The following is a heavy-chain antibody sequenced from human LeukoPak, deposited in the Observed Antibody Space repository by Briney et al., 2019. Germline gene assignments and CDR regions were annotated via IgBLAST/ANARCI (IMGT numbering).Heavy chain of an antibody. CDR3: ARFTVYYFDY. CDR2: IYYSGST. J-gene: IGHJ4*02. D-gene: IGHD2-8*02. CDR1: GGSISSGDYY. V-gene: IGHV4-30-4*01. Sequence: SETLSLTCTVSGGSISSGDYYWSWIRQPPGKGLEWIGYIYYSGSTNYNPSLKSRVTISVDKSKNQFSLKLSSVTAADPAVYYCARFTVYYFDYWGQGTLVTVSS.